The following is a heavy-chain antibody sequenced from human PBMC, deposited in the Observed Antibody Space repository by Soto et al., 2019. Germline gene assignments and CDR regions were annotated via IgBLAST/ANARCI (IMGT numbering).Heavy chain of an antibody. CDR2: INHSGST. Sequence: SETLSLTCAVYGGSFSGYYWRWFRQPPGKGLEWIGEINHSGSTNYNPSLKSRVTISVDTSKNQFSLRLSSVTAADTAVYYCARGIYSSRFDGMDVWGQGTTVT. CDR3: ARGIYSSRFDGMDV. V-gene: IGHV4-34*01. CDR1: GGSFSGYY. D-gene: IGHD6-13*01. J-gene: IGHJ6*02.